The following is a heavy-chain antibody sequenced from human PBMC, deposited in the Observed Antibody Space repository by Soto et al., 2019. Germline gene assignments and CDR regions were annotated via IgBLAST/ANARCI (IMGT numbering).Heavy chain of an antibody. J-gene: IGHJ5*02. Sequence: ASVKVSCKASGFAFTGYYIHWLRQAPGQGLEWMGWINAHSGGTEYAQKFQGRVTLTRDTSISTAYMTLSSLRSDDTAIYYCAKDFTRQRADWLDPWGKGTQVTASS. V-gene: IGHV1-2*02. CDR1: GFAFTGYY. D-gene: IGHD6-25*01. CDR3: AKDFTRQRADWLDP. CDR2: INAHSGGT.